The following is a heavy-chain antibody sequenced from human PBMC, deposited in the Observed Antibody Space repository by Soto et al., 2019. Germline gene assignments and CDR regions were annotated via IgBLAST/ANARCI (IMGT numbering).Heavy chain of an antibody. D-gene: IGHD1-26*01. CDR1: GYYIISGYY. CDR3: VRSGGTYPDH. V-gene: IGHV4-38-2*01. J-gene: IGHJ4*02. Sequence: PSGPLSLTCAVSGYYIISGYYWAWIRQPPGKGLEWIGNIYHSGSTYYNPSLNSRVTMSVDTSKNQFSLSLRSATAADTAIYYCVRSGGTYPDHWGQGALVTVSS. CDR2: IYHSGST.